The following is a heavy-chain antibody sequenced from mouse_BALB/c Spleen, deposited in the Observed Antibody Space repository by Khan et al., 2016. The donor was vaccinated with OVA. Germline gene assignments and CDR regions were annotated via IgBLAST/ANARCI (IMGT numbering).Heavy chain of an antibody. V-gene: IGHV1S56*01. J-gene: IGHJ3*01. CDR1: GYTFTSYY. CDR2: IYPGNVNT. Sequence: QVQLKQSGPELVKPRASVRISCKASGYTFTSYYIHWVKQRPGQGLEWIGWIYPGNVNTEYNERFTGKATLTADKSSNTAYMQLSSLTSEDSAVYFCARAWYGSFAYWGQGTLVTVSA. CDR3: ARAWYGSFAY. D-gene: IGHD2-10*02.